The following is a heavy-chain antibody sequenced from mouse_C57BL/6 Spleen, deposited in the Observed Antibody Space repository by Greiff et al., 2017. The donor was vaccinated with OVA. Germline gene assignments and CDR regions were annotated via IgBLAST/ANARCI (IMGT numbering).Heavy chain of an antibody. CDR2: IWTGGGT. V-gene: IGHV2-9-1*01. D-gene: IGHD4-1*01. Sequence: VMLVESGPGLVAPSQSLSITCTVSGFSLTSYAISWVRQPPGKGLEWLGVIWTGGGTNYNSALKSRLSISKDNSKSQVFLKMNSLQTDDTARYYCARNWGSNWDVPFAYWGQGTLVTVSA. CDR1: GFSLTSYA. CDR3: ARNWGSNWDVPFAY. J-gene: IGHJ3*01.